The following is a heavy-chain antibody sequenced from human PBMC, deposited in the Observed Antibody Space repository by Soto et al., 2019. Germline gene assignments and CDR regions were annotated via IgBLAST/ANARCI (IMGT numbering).Heavy chain of an antibody. CDR1: GDSFSAFY. D-gene: IGHD5-12*01. CDR2: INPNGGAT. Sequence: QVQLVQSGAEVKKPGASVKVSCKTSGDSFSAFYLHWVRQAPGQGLEWLGWINPNGGATKYAQKGRGRVAMTRDTSIRTAYLELSSLRSDDTAIYYCARESGGATATLDYYYFYMDVWGKGTTVTVSS. V-gene: IGHV1-2*02. J-gene: IGHJ6*03. CDR3: ARESGGATATLDYYYFYMDV.